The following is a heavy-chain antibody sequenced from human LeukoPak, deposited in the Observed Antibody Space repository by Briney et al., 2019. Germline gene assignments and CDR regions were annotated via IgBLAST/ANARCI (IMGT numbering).Heavy chain of an antibody. V-gene: IGHV1-24*01. D-gene: IGHD3-16*01. CDR3: ATTGSGQEPRRYGGLGI. CDR1: GYTLTELS. CDR2: FGPEDGET. J-gene: IGHJ3*02. Sequence: ASVKVSCKVSGYTLTELSMHWVRQAPGKGLEWMGGFGPEDGETIYAQKFQGRVTMTEDTSTDTAYMELSSLRSEDTAVYYCATTGSGQEPRRYGGLGIWGQGTMVTVSS.